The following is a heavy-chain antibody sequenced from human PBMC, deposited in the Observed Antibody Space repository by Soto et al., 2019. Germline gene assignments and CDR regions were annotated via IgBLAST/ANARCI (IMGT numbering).Heavy chain of an antibody. V-gene: IGHV4-59*01. D-gene: IGHD3-10*01. CDR3: ARDGYDGSGSPYPAY. Sequence: SETLSLTCSVSGGSMSEYFWSWIRQSPGKGLEWIGYIYYLGSTDYNPSLKSRVTISVDTSKRQFSLRLTSVTAADTTVYYCARDGYDGSGSPYPAYWGPGTQVTVS. J-gene: IGHJ4*01. CDR2: IYYLGST. CDR1: GGSMSEYF.